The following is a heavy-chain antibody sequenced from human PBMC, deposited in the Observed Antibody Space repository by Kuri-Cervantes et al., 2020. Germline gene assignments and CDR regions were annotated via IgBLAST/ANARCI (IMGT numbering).Heavy chain of an antibody. J-gene: IGHJ6*02. Sequence: GGSLRLSCAASGFTFSSYAMSWVRQATGKGLEWVSAIGTAGDTYYPGSVKGRFTISRENAKNSLYLQMNSLRAEDTAVYYCAKDSPTGQRLLEWWDYYYYGMDVWGQGTTVTVSS. V-gene: IGHV3-13*01. CDR3: AKDSPTGQRLLEWWDYYYYGMDV. CDR1: GFTFSSYA. CDR2: IGTAGDT. D-gene: IGHD3-3*01.